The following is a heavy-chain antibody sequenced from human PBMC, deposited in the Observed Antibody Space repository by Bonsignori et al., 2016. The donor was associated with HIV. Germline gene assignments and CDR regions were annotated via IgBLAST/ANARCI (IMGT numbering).Heavy chain of an antibody. J-gene: IGHJ4*02. V-gene: IGHV1-2*02. CDR2: ISPYTGGT. CDR3: VRWSETTNF. Sequence: QVQLVQSGAEVKKPGASVKVSCKVSGYTFADSYMHWVRQAPGQGLEWMGWISPYTGGTTYAQKFQGRVTMTSDTSINTAYMELNSLISDDTAVYYCVRWSETTNFWGQGTLV. D-gene: IGHD4-17*01. CDR1: GYTFADSY.